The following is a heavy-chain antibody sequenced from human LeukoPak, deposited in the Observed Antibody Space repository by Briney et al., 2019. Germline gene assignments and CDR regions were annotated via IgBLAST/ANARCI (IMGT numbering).Heavy chain of an antibody. J-gene: IGHJ4*02. Sequence: SETLSLTCTVSGGSISNYYWSWIRQPPGKGLEWIGYIHFSGSSNQNPFLKSRVTMSVDTSKNQFSLKLSSVTAADTAVYYCARHVRSGYNLLDYWGQGTLVTVSS. D-gene: IGHD5-24*01. V-gene: IGHV4-59*08. CDR1: GGSISNYY. CDR3: ARHVRSGYNLLDY. CDR2: IHFSGSS.